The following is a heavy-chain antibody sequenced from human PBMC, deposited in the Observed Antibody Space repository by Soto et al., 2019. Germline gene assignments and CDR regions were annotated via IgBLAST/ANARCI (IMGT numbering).Heavy chain of an antibody. J-gene: IGHJ6*02. CDR1: GFTFSSYS. Sequence: GGSLRLSCAASGFTFSSYSMNWVRQAPGKGLEWVSYISSSSSTIYYADSVKGRFTISRDNAKNSLYLQMNSLRDEDTAVYYCARDRAVAGTGAYYYGMDVWGQGTTVTVSS. D-gene: IGHD6-19*01. CDR3: ARDRAVAGTGAYYYGMDV. CDR2: ISSSSSTI. V-gene: IGHV3-48*02.